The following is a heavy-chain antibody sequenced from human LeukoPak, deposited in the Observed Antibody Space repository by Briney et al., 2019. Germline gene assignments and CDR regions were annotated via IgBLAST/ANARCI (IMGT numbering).Heavy chain of an antibody. CDR2: IYYSGST. CDR3: ATVTTVSTRGAFDI. D-gene: IGHD4-17*01. Sequence: SQTLSLTCTVSGGSISSGDYYWSWIRQPPGKGLEWIGYIYYSGSTYYNPSLKSRVTISVDTSKNQFSLKLSSVTAADTAVYYCATVTTVSTRGAFDIWGQGTMVTVSS. CDR1: GGSISSGDYY. J-gene: IGHJ3*02. V-gene: IGHV4-30-4*01.